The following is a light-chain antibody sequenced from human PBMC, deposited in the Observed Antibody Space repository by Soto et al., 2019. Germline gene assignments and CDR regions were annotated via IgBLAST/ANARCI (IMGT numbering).Light chain of an antibody. CDR3: CSFRRTSTLL. V-gene: IGLV2-23*02. CDR2: EVS. Sequence: QSALTQPSSVSGSPGQSVTISCTGSSADVGSYNLVSWYQQLPGRAPKLMIFEVSNRPSGVSNRFSASKSGNTASLTISGLQAEDEADYSCCSFRRTSTLLFGGGTKLTVL. CDR1: SADVGSYNL. J-gene: IGLJ2*01.